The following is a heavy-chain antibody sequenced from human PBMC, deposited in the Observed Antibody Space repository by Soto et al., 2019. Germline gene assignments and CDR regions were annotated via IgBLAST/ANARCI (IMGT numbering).Heavy chain of an antibody. J-gene: IGHJ4*02. CDR1: GYTFTSYG. V-gene: IGHV1-18*01. CDR2: ISAYNGNT. D-gene: IGHD5-18*01. Sequence: QVQLVQSGAEVKKPGASVKVSCKASGYTFTSYGISWVRQAPGQGLEWMGWISAYNGNTNYAQKLQGRVTMTTDTSTSTAYRELRSLRSDDTAVYYCAKTDTAMVQQPFFDYWGQGTLVTVSS. CDR3: AKTDTAMVQQPFFDY.